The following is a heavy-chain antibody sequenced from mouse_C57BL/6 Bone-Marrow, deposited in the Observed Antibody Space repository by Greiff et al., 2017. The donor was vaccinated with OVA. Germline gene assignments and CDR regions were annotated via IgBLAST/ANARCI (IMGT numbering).Heavy chain of an antibody. CDR2: IYPRSGNT. D-gene: IGHD1-1*01. Sequence: QVQLKESGAELARPGASVKLSCKASGYTFTSYGISWVKQRTGQGLEWIGEIYPRSGNTYYNEKFKGKATLTADKSSSTAYMELRSLTSEDSAVYVCARLSFYYGSSLYAMDYWGQGTSVTVSS. V-gene: IGHV1-81*01. J-gene: IGHJ4*01. CDR3: ARLSFYYGSSLYAMDY. CDR1: GYTFTSYG.